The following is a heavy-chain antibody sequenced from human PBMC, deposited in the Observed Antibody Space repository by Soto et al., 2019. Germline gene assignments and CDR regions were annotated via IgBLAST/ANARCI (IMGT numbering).Heavy chain of an antibody. D-gene: IGHD3-9*01. CDR2: ITSASDYI. CDR1: GFMFTRSA. V-gene: IGHV3-21*01. J-gene: IGHJ3*02. Sequence: GGSLRLSCVASGFMFTRSAMNWVRQAPGKGLEWVSSITSASDYIFYADSVKGRFTISRDNAKNSLYLQMNSLRAEDTAVYYCARVGTGSSTPLDIWGQGTMVTVSS. CDR3: ARVGTGSSTPLDI.